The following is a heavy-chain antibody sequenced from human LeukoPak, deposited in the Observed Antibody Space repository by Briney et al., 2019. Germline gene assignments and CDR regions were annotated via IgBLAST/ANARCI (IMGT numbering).Heavy chain of an antibody. CDR3: ARYRYGGPADY. CDR1: GSAIRTGYY. CDR2: IYHGGST. V-gene: IGHV4-38-2*01. J-gene: IGHJ4*02. D-gene: IGHD3-16*02. Sequence: SETLSLTCAVSGSAIRTGYYWGWLRQPPGKELEWIGSIYHGGSTYYTPSLKSRVTISVDTSKNHFSLSLNSVTVADSDVYYCARYRYGGPADYWGPGTLITVSS.